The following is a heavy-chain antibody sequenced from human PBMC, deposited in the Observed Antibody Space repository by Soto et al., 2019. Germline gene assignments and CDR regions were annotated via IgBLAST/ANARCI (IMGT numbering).Heavy chain of an antibody. D-gene: IGHD6-19*01. CDR2: IWYYGSNK. CDR1: GFTFSSYG. Sequence: QVQLVESGGGVVQPGRSLRLSCAASGFTFSSYGMHWVRQAPGKGLEWVAVIWYYGSNKYYADSVKGRFTISRDNSKTTLYLQMNSLRAEDTAVYYCARVGVAGINYYYYGMDVWGQGTTVTVSS. J-gene: IGHJ6*02. V-gene: IGHV3-33*01. CDR3: ARVGVAGINYYYYGMDV.